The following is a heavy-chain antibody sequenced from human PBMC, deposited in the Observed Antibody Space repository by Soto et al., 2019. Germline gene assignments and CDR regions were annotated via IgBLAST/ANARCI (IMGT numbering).Heavy chain of an antibody. CDR2: IVPMFGTS. CDR1: GGTSTRYA. V-gene: IGHV1-69*06. D-gene: IGHD3-3*01. Sequence: QERLVQSGAEVRKPGSSAKVSCKVTGGTSTRYAINWVRQAPGQGLGWMGGIVPMFGTSKYAQKFQGRVTITADTSPIIAYMELISLRSADTAVYYCIRGSEYDFWSGYLWGQGTLVSVSA. J-gene: IGHJ4*02. CDR3: IRGSEYDFWSGYL.